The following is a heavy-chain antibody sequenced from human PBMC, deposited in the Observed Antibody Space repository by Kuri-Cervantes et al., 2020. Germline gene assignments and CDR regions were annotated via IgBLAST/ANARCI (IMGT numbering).Heavy chain of an antibody. Sequence: SVKVSCKASGYTFTYRYLHWVRQAPGQALEWMGWITPFNGNTNYAQKFQDRVTITRDRSMSTAYMELSSLRSEDTAMYYCASSPHYYYYYGMDVWGQGTTVTVSS. V-gene: IGHV1-45*02. CDR2: ITPFNGNT. J-gene: IGHJ6*02. CDR3: ASSPHYYYYYGMDV. CDR1: GYTFTYRY.